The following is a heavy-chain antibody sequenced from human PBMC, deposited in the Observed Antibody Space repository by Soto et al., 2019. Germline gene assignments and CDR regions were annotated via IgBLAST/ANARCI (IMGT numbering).Heavy chain of an antibody. D-gene: IGHD3-3*01. CDR1: GFTFSSYA. J-gene: IGHJ4*02. V-gene: IGHV3-23*01. Sequence: SLRLSCAASGFTFSSYAMSWVRQAPGKGLEWVSAISGSGGSTYYADSVKGRFTISRDNSKNTLYLQMNSLRAEDTAVYYCAKEAHGTIFGVVIHYFDYWGQGTLVTVSS. CDR2: ISGSGGST. CDR3: AKEAHGTIFGVVIHYFDY.